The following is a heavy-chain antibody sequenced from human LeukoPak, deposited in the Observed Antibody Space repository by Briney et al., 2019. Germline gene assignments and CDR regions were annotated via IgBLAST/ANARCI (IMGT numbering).Heavy chain of an antibody. CDR2: VSGSGGGT. D-gene: IGHD4-17*01. CDR1: GFPFSSYA. V-gene: IGHV3-23*01. CDR3: AKGGVYGDYYFDY. Sequence: GGSLRLSCAASGFPFSSYAMSWVRQAPGKGLEWVSVVSGSGGGTYYADSVKGRFTISGDNSKNTVYLQMNSLRAEDTALYYCAKGGVYGDYYFDYWGQGTPVTVSS. J-gene: IGHJ4*02.